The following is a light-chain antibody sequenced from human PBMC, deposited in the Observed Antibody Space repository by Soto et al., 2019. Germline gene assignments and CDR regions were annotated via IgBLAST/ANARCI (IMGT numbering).Light chain of an antibody. J-gene: IGKJ1*01. CDR1: QTVSSS. CDR2: GAS. V-gene: IGKV3-20*01. CDR3: QQYGSSPRT. Sequence: DIVLTQSPGTLSLSPGERATLSCRASQTVSSSLAWYQQKPGQAPRLLIFGASTRAAGFPDRFSGSGSGTDFTLTISRLDPEDFAVYYCQQYGSSPRTFDQGTKVEIK.